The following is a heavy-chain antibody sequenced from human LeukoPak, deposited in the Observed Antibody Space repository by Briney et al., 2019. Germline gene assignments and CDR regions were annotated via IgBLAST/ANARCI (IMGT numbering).Heavy chain of an antibody. CDR1: GFTFSSYT. J-gene: IGHJ4*02. CDR3: AKDETGFLNYFHY. Sequence: GGSLRLSCAASGFTFSSYTMSWVRHAPGKGLALVSGIDSSGTKTTYADSVKGRFTISRDNPRNTLYLQMNSLRAEDTAVYYCAKDETGFLNYFHYWGQGALVTVSS. CDR2: IDSSGTKT. V-gene: IGHV3-23*01. D-gene: IGHD3-3*01.